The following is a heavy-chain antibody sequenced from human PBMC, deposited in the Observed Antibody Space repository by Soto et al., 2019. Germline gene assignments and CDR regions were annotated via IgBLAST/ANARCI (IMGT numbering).Heavy chain of an antibody. CDR3: ARALGYCSSTSCYYTWFDP. V-gene: IGHV1-69*13. D-gene: IGHD2-2*01. CDR2: IIPIFGTA. Sequence: GASVKVSCKASGGTFSSYAISWVRQAPGQGLEWMGGIIPIFGTANYAQKFQGRVTITADESTSTAYMELSSLRSEDTAVYYCARALGYCSSTSCYYTWFDPWGQGTLVTVSS. J-gene: IGHJ5*02. CDR1: GGTFSSYA.